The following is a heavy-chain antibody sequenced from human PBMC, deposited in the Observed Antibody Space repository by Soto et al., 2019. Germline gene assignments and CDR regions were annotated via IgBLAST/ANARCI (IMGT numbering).Heavy chain of an antibody. CDR2: IWYDGSNK. D-gene: IGHD7-27*01. Sequence: GGSLRLSCAASGFTFSSYGMHWVRQAPGKGLEWVAVIWYDGSNKYYADSVKGRFTISRDNSKNTLYLQMNSLRAEDTAVYYCARAVGPGEFDYFDYWGQGTLVTVSS. CDR3: ARAVGPGEFDYFDY. CDR1: GFTFSSYG. J-gene: IGHJ4*02. V-gene: IGHV3-33*01.